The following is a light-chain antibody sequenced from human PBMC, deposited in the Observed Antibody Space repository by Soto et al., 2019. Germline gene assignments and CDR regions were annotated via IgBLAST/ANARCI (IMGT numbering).Light chain of an antibody. J-gene: IGLJ1*01. Sequence: QSALTQPASVSGSPGQSITISCTGTSSDVGGYNYVSWYQQHPGKAPKLMIYEVSNRPSGVSNRFSGSKSGNTASLTISGRQAEDEADYYCSSYTSSSIDYVFGTGTKLPVL. V-gene: IGLV2-14*01. CDR1: SSDVGGYNY. CDR2: EVS. CDR3: SSYTSSSIDYV.